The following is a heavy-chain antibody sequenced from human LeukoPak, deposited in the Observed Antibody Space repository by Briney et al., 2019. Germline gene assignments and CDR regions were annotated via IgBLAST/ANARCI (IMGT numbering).Heavy chain of an antibody. J-gene: IGHJ3*02. V-gene: IGHV1-24*01. CDR1: GYTLTELS. CDR2: FDPEDGET. Sequence: ASVKVSCKVSGYTLTELSMHWVRQAPGKGLEWMGGFDPEDGETIYAQKFQGRVTMTEDTSTDTAYMELSSLRSKDTAVYYCATVMAVAGTARPLPRIWGQGTMVTVSS. D-gene: IGHD6-19*01. CDR3: ATVMAVAGTARPLPRI.